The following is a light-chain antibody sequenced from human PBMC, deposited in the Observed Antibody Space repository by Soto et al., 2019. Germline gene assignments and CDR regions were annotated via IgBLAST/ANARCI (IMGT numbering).Light chain of an antibody. J-gene: IGKJ2*01. CDR1: QTINNY. CDR3: QQVYGFPHT. CDR2: GAS. Sequence: DIQMTQSPSSLSASVGDRVTITCRTRQTINNYLNWYRQKPGKVPEVLIYGASSLQRGVSSRFTGSASGTYFTLTISSLQREDSATYYCQQVYGFPHTFGQGTKVEV. V-gene: IGKV1-39*01.